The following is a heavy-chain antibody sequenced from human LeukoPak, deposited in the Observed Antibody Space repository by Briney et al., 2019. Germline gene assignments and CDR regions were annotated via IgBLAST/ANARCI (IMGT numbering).Heavy chain of an antibody. J-gene: IGHJ4*02. V-gene: IGHV5-51*01. CDR1: GYSFTSYW. CDR2: IYPGDSDT. CDR3: ARAGRGEQWLVGSFDY. Sequence: GESLKISCKGSGYSFTSYWIGWVRQMPGKGLEWMGIIYPGDSDTRYSPSFQGQVTISADKSISTAYLQWRSLKASDTAMYYCARAGRGEQWLVGSFDYWGQGTLVTVSS. D-gene: IGHD6-19*01.